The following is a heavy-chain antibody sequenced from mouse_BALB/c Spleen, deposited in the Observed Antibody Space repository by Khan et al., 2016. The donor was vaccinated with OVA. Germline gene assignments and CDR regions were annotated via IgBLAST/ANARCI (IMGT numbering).Heavy chain of an antibody. J-gene: IGHJ4*01. D-gene: IGHD2-4*01. CDR1: GYTFTTYY. V-gene: IGHV1S56*01. CDR3: GGSDYVVGDAIDY. CDR2: IYPGNVNT. Sequence: QVQLQQSGPELVKPGATVRISCKASGYTFTTYYIHWVRQRPGQGLEWIGWIYPGNVNTKYNERFKGKATLTADKSSSTAYIHLSSLTSADSAVYFCGGSDYVVGDAIDYWGQGTSVTVSS.